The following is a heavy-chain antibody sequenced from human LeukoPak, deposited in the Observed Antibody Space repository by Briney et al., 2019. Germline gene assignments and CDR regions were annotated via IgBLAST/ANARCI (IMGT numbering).Heavy chain of an antibody. CDR3: ARPGNYYYYYMDV. CDR2: IYHSGST. CDR1: GVSISSSNW. J-gene: IGHJ6*03. Sequence: PSETLSLTCAVSGVSISSSNWWSWVRQPPGKGLEWIGEIYHSGSTNYNPSLKSRVTISVDTSKNQFSLKLSSVTAADTAVYYCARPGNYYYYYMDVWGKGTTVTISS. V-gene: IGHV4-4*02.